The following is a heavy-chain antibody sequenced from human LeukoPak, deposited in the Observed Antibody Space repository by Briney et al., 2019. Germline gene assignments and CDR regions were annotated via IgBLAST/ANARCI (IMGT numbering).Heavy chain of an antibody. CDR1: GFTFSSYS. D-gene: IGHD1-26*01. CDR2: ISSSSSYI. V-gene: IGHV3-21*01. Sequence: GGSLRLSCAASGFTFSSYSMNWVRQAPGKGLEWVSSISSSSSYIYYADSVKGRFTISRDNSKNTLYLQMNSLRAEDTAVYYCAKDGGAYSGSYPSFVYWGQGTLVTVSS. CDR3: AKDGGAYSGSYPSFVY. J-gene: IGHJ4*02.